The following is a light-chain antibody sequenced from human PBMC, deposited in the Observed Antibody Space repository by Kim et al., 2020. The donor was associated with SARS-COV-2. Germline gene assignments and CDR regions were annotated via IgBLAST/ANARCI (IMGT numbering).Light chain of an antibody. CDR3: QQYDNLPLT. CDR2: DAS. J-gene: IGKJ4*01. CDR1: HDNANS. V-gene: IGKV1-33*01. Sequence: TSIRDRLIITCQASHDNANSLNWYQQKPGQAPKLLIYDASNLETGVPSRFSGGGSGTYFTFIISNLHPEDSATYYCQQYDNLPLTVGGGTKVEIK.